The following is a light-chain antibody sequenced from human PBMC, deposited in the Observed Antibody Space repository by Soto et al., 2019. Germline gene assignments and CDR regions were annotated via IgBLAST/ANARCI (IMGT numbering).Light chain of an antibody. Sequence: ALTQPPSASGSPGQSVTISCTGTSSDIGGYNYVSWYQQHPGKAPKLMIYEVSKRPSGVPDRFSGSKSGNTASLTVSGLQAEDEADYYCSSYAGSNNYVVFGGGTKLTVL. V-gene: IGLV2-8*01. CDR1: SSDIGGYNY. CDR3: SSYAGSNNYVV. CDR2: EVS. J-gene: IGLJ2*01.